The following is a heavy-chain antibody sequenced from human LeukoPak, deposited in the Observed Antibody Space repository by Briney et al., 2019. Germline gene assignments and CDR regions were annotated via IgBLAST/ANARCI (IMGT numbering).Heavy chain of an antibody. V-gene: IGHV3-7*01. Sequence: PGGSLRLSCAASGFTFSNYWMTWVRQAPGKGLEWVANINQDGSEKYYVDSVKGRFTISRDNAKNSLYLRMNSLRAEDTAVYYCATQGSLWGQGTLVTVSS. J-gene: IGHJ4*02. CDR3: ATQGSL. CDR1: GFTFSNYW. CDR2: INQDGSEK.